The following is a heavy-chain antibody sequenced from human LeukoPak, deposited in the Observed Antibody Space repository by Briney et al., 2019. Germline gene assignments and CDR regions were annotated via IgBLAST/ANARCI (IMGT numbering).Heavy chain of an antibody. D-gene: IGHD2-21*01. CDR3: GRSYSARCGDCNAFDI. CDR1: GFTFSDHY. Sequence: AGGSLRLSCAASGFTFSDHYMDWARQAPGKGLEWIGRSRNKDNSYTTEYAASVKGRFTISRDDSKISMYLQMNSLRTEDTAVYYCGRSYSARCGDCNAFDIWGQGTKVTVSS. V-gene: IGHV3-72*01. CDR2: SRNKDNSYTT. J-gene: IGHJ3*02.